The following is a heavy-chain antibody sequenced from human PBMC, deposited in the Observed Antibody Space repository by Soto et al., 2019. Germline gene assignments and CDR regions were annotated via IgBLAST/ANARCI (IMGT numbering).Heavy chain of an antibody. CDR2: IKDGGYT. CDR1: GGSLSGYY. D-gene: IGHD5-12*01. Sequence: QVQLQQWCAGLLKPSETLSLNCAVNGGSLSGYYWSWIRQPPGKGLEWIGEIKDGGYTNYSPSLKSRATISSDTSNNQFSLRLNSVTAADTGVYYCAKGQEGVVATHWDQGALVTVSS. V-gene: IGHV4-34*01. J-gene: IGHJ4*02. CDR3: AKGQEGVVATH.